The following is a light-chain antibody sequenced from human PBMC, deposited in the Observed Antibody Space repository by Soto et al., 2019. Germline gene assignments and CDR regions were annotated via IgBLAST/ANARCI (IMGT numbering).Light chain of an antibody. CDR2: LNSDGSH. Sequence: QLVLTQSPSASASLGASVKLTCTLSSGHSSYAIAWHQQQPEKGPRYLMKLNSDGSHSKGDGIPDRFSGSCSGAERYLTTASLQAEDDADYRCQTWGSGIHVVFGGGTKLTVL. CDR3: QTWGSGIHVV. J-gene: IGLJ2*01. CDR1: SGHSSYA. V-gene: IGLV4-69*01.